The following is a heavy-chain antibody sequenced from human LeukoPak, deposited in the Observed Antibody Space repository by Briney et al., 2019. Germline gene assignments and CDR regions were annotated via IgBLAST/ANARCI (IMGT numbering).Heavy chain of an antibody. CDR2: ISAYNGNT. Sequence: ASVKVSCKASGYTFTSYGISWVRQAPGQGLEWMGWISAYNGNTNYAQKLQGSVTMTTDTSTSTAYMELRSLRSDDTAVYYCARARVMVRGVIMVGDYYYGMDVWGQGTTVTVSS. V-gene: IGHV1-18*01. CDR3: ARARVMVRGVIMVGDYYYGMDV. J-gene: IGHJ6*02. D-gene: IGHD3-10*01. CDR1: GYTFTSYG.